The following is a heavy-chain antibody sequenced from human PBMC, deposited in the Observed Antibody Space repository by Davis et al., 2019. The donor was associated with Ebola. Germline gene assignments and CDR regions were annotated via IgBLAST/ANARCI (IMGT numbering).Heavy chain of an antibody. V-gene: IGHV4-59*08. CDR3: ARRASTYYYDSSGYYSGYYFDY. D-gene: IGHD3-22*01. CDR1: GGSISSYY. J-gene: IGHJ4*02. Sequence: SETLSLTCTVSGGSISSYYWSWIRQPPGKGLEWIGYIYYSGSTNYNPSLKSRVTISVDTSKNQFSLKLSSVTAADTAVYYCARRASTYYYDSSGYYSGYYFDYWGQGTLVTVSS. CDR2: IYYSGST.